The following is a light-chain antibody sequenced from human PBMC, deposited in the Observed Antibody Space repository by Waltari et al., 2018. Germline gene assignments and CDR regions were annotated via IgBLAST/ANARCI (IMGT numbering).Light chain of an antibody. V-gene: IGLV1-51*01. CDR3: GTWDTSLSAWL. CDR1: SSTLGKHD. Sequence: QSVFTQPPSVSAAPGQKVTISCPGSSSTLGKHDFSWYQQLPGTAPKLLIYDTNKRPSGIPDRFSGSKSGTSATLGITGLQTGDEADYYCGTWDTSLSAWLFGGGTKVTVL. CDR2: DTN. J-gene: IGLJ3*02.